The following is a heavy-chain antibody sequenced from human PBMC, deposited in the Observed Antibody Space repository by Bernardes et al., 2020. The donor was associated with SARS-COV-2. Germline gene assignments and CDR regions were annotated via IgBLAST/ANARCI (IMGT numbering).Heavy chain of an antibody. Sequence: GSLRLSCAASGFTFSDFDMHWVRQATGKGLEWVSVIGTAGDTYYPGSVKGRFTISRENANNSLYLQVNSLSAGDTAVYYCARKSRVSGYGMDVWGQGTAVTVSS. D-gene: IGHD6-19*01. J-gene: IGHJ6*02. CDR1: GFTFSDFD. CDR2: IGTAGDT. CDR3: ARKSRVSGYGMDV. V-gene: IGHV3-13*01.